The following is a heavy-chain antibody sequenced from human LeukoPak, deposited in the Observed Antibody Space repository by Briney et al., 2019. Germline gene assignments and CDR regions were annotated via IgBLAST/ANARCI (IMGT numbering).Heavy chain of an antibody. CDR1: GFTFSSYW. V-gene: IGHV3-7*05. CDR3: ARGSAWGGDY. CDR2: IKPDGSEG. D-gene: IGHD3-16*01. J-gene: IGHJ4*02. Sequence: RGSLRLSCAASGFTFSSYWMTWVRQAPGKGLEWVATIKPDGSEGSYVDSVKGRFTISRDTAKNSLYLQMNSLRAEDTAVYYCARGSAWGGDYWGQGTLVTVSS.